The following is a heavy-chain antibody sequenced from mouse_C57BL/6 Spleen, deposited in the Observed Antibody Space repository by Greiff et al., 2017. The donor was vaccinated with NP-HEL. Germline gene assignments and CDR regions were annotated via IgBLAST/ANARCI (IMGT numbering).Heavy chain of an antibody. Sequence: VQLQESGAELVKPGASVKISCKASGYAFSSYWMNWVKQRPGKGLEWIGQIYPGDGDTNYNGKFKGKATLTADKSSSTAYMQLSSLTSEDSAVYFCERRAYGYDGIFDYWGQGTTLTVSS. J-gene: IGHJ2*01. CDR2: IYPGDGDT. V-gene: IGHV1-80*01. CDR1: GYAFSSYW. CDR3: ERRAYGYDGIFDY. D-gene: IGHD2-2*01.